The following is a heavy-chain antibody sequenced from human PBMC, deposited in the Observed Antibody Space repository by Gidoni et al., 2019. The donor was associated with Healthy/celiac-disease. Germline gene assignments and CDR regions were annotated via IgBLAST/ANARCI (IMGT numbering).Heavy chain of an antibody. CDR3: AKDLSYYYGSGSYAH. Sequence: EVQLLESGVGLVQPGGSLRLSCAASGFPFSRYAMSWVRQAPGKGLEWVSAISGSGGSTYYADSVKGRFTISRDNSKNTLYLQMNSLRAEDTAVYYCAKDLSYYYGSGSYAHWGQGTLVTVSS. D-gene: IGHD3-10*01. CDR2: ISGSGGST. V-gene: IGHV3-23*01. CDR1: GFPFSRYA. J-gene: IGHJ4*02.